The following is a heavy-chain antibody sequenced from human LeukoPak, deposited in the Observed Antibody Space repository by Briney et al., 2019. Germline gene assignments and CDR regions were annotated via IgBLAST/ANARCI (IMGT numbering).Heavy chain of an antibody. CDR1: GGSLSSGSYY. J-gene: IGHJ3*02. CDR3: ARDGPMDDSSLSCAFVI. CDR2: IYTSGST. Sequence: PSQTLSLTCPVPGGSLSSGSYYWSWIRQPAGKGLEWIGRIYTSGSTNYNTSLKTRVPISVDTSKNQFSCKLTAVTASATAVYYFARDGPMDDSSLSCAFVIWGQRALVTVSS. V-gene: IGHV4-61*02. D-gene: IGHD3-22*01.